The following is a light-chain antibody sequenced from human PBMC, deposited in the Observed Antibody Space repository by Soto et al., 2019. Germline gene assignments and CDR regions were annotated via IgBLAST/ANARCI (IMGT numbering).Light chain of an antibody. CDR2: WAS. J-gene: IGKJ5*01. CDR1: QIVFNRSNNKNY. V-gene: IGKV4-1*01. CDR3: EHYFGEDCGS. Sequence: SVRGQSRDSLSVSLGEWATVNFNARQIVFNRSNNKNYLAWSKQKQGQPPRLLIYWASTRESGVPEGFSGSGSGTDFTLTISSLQAEDVVINSGEHYFGEDCGSFGQGTGVEIK.